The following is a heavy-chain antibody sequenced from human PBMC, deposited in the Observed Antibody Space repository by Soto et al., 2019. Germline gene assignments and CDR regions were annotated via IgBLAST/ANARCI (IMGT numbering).Heavy chain of an antibody. D-gene: IGHD2-15*01. CDR2: INAGNGNT. Sequence: ASVKVSCKASGYTFTSYAMHWVRQAPGQRLEWMGWINAGNGNTKYSQKFQGRVTITRDTSASTAYMELSSLRSEDTAVYFCARIPLGSEYRHYFYMDVWGKGNPGHRLL. V-gene: IGHV1-3*01. CDR3: ARIPLGSEYRHYFYMDV. CDR1: GYTFTSYA. J-gene: IGHJ6*03.